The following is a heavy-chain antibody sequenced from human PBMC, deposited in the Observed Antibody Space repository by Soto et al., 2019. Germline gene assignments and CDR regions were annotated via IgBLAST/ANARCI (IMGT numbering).Heavy chain of an antibody. CDR2: IIPFFATP. V-gene: IGHV1-69*01. J-gene: IGHJ6*02. CDR3: ARDGIINIWPHYYGMDV. Sequence: QVQLVQSGAEVKKPGSSVKVSCKASGGTFTNYAISWVRRAPGQGLEWMGGIIPFFATPNYAQKFQGRVTITADESTTTAYMELSSLRSDDTAVYYCARDGIINIWPHYYGMDVWGQGTTVTVSS. D-gene: IGHD3-9*01. CDR1: GGTFTNYA.